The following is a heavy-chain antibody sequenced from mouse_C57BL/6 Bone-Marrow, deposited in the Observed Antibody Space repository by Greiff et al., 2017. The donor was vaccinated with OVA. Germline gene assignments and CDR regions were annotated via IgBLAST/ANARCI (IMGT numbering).Heavy chain of an antibody. CDR2: IDPSDSYT. CDR3: ARPPLRGYFDY. CDR1: GYTFTSYW. Sequence: VQLQQSGAELVKPGASVKLSCKASGYTFTSYWMQWVKQRPGQGLEWIGEIDPSDSYTNYNQKFKGKATLTVDTSSSTAYMQLSSLTSEDSAVYYCARPPLRGYFDYWGQGTTLTVSS. V-gene: IGHV1-50*01. D-gene: IGHD1-1*01. J-gene: IGHJ2*01.